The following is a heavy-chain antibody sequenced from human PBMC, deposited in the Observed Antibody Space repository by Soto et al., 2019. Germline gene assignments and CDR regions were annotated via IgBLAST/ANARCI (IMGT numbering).Heavy chain of an antibody. CDR2: IIPIFGTA. J-gene: IGHJ6*02. Sequence: QVQLVQSGAEVKKPGSSVKVSCKASGGTFSSYAISWVRQAPGQGLEWMGGIIPIFGTANYAQKFQGRVTITADESTSTAYMELSSLRSEDTAVYYCARVGIRGYSRPRDYGMDVWGQGTTVTVSS. CDR1: GGTFSSYA. CDR3: ARVGIRGYSRPRDYGMDV. D-gene: IGHD6-13*01. V-gene: IGHV1-69*12.